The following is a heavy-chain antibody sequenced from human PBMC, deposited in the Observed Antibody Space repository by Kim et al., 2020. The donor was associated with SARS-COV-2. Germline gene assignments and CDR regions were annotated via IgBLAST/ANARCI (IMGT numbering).Heavy chain of an antibody. V-gene: IGHV3-53*01. D-gene: IGHD4-17*01. CDR2: IYSGGST. CDR3: ARETTVVGAYYFDY. Sequence: GGSLRLSCAASGFTVSSNYMSWVRQAPGKGLEWVSVIYSGGSTYSADSVKGRFTISRDNSKNTLYLQMNSLRAEETAVYYCARETTVVGAYYFDYWGQGTLVTVSS. CDR1: GFTVSSNY. J-gene: IGHJ4*02.